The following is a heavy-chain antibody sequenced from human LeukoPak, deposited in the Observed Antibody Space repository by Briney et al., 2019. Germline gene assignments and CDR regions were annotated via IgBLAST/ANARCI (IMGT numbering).Heavy chain of an antibody. CDR1: GFTFSSYW. CDR3: ARDIPRGARYLHL. Sequence: GGSLRLSCAASGFTFSSYWMTWVRQAPGKGLEWVANIDQDGSEKNYVDSVKGRFTISRDNGKNSLYLQMNSLRVGDTAVYYCARDIPRGARYLHLWGQGALVTVSS. D-gene: IGHD1-14*01. CDR2: IDQDGSEK. V-gene: IGHV3-7*01. J-gene: IGHJ5*02.